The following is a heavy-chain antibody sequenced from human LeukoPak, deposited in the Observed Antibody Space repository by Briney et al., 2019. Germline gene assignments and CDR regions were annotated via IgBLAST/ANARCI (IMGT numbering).Heavy chain of an antibody. CDR2: IRSKAYGGTT. D-gene: IGHD2-2*01. CDR1: GFTFGDYA. Sequence: GGSLRLSCTASGFTFGDYAMSWFRQAPGKGLEWVGFIRSKAYGGTTEYAASVKGRFTISRDDSKSIAYLQMNSLNTEDTAVYYCTRDDRYCSSASCSYFDYWGQGTLVTVSS. CDR3: TRDDRYCSSASCSYFDY. J-gene: IGHJ4*02. V-gene: IGHV3-49*03.